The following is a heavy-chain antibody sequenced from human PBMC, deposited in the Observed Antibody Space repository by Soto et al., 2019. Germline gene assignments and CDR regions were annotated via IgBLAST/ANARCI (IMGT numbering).Heavy chain of an antibody. Sequence: GGSLRLSCAATGYTFSVYAMTWVRQAPGKGLEWVSAVTANGGSTYSADSVKGRFTISRDNSKNTLFLQMNSLRAEDTAVYYCASLGVGDWANYYYYYGMDVWGQGTTVTVSS. CDR3: ASLGVGDWANYYYYYGMDV. CDR1: GYTFSVYA. V-gene: IGHV3-23*01. J-gene: IGHJ6*02. CDR2: VTANGGST. D-gene: IGHD2-21*02.